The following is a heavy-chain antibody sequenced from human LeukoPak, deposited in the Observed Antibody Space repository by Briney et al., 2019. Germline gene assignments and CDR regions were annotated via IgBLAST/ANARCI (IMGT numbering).Heavy chain of an antibody. CDR3: ASGYDSSAYQPFIDY. Sequence: SETLSLTCTVYGGSISSSSYYWGWIRQPPGKGLEWIVSIYYSGSTYYNPSLKSRVTISVETSKNQFSLKLRSVTAADTAVYYCASGYDSSAYQPFIDYWGQGTLVTVSS. CDR1: GGSISSSSYY. J-gene: IGHJ4*02. CDR2: IYYSGST. D-gene: IGHD3-22*01. V-gene: IGHV4-39*01.